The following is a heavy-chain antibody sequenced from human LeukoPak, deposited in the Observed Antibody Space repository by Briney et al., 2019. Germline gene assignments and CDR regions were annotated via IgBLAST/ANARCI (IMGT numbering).Heavy chain of an antibody. V-gene: IGHV4-59*01. CDR1: GGSISSYY. D-gene: IGHD7-27*01. J-gene: IGHJ3*02. CDR2: IYYSGST. CDR3: AILGGAFDI. Sequence: SETLSLTCTVSGGSISSYYRSWIRQPPGKGLEWIGYIYYSGSTNYNPSLKSRVTIAVDTSKNQFSLKLSSVTAADTAVYYCAILGGAFDIWGQGTMVTVSS.